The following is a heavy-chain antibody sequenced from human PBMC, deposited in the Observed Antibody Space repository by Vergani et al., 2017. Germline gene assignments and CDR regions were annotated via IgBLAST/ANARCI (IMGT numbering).Heavy chain of an antibody. Sequence: EVQLVESGGGLVQPGGSLRLSCAASGFTFSSYWMHWVRQAPGKGLVWVSRINSDGSSTSYADSGTGRFTISRDNAKNTLYLQMNSLRAEDTAVYYCARTAVAGTGSDYWGQGTLVTVSS. J-gene: IGHJ4*02. CDR3: ARTAVAGTGSDY. V-gene: IGHV3-74*01. D-gene: IGHD6-19*01. CDR1: GFTFSSYW. CDR2: INSDGSST.